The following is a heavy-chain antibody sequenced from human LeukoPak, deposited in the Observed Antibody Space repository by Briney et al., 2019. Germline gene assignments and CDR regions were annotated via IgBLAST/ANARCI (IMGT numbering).Heavy chain of an antibody. Sequence: AASVKVSCKASGYTFTSYGISWVRQAPGQGLEWMGGIIPIFGTANYAQKFQGRVTITADESTSTAYMELSSLRSEDTAVYYCARDANSGWYYHFDYWGQGTLVTVSS. CDR1: GYTFTSYG. V-gene: IGHV1-69*13. J-gene: IGHJ4*02. D-gene: IGHD6-19*01. CDR2: IIPIFGTA. CDR3: ARDANSGWYYHFDY.